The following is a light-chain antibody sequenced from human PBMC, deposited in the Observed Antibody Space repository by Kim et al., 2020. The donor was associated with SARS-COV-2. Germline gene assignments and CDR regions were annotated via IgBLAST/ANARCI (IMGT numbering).Light chain of an antibody. CDR1: SGHSSYA. CDR2: LNSDGSH. V-gene: IGLV4-69*01. Sequence: ASVSLTCPLSSGHSSYAIAWHQQQPEKGPRYLMILNSDGSHTRGDGIPDRFSGSSSGAERYLTISSLQSEDEADYYCQTWGTGLRVFGGGTQLTVL. CDR3: QTWGTGLRV. J-gene: IGLJ3*02.